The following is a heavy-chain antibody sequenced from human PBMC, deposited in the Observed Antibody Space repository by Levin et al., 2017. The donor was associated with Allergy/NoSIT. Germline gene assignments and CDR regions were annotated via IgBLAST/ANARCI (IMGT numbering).Heavy chain of an antibody. V-gene: IGHV3-23*01. J-gene: IGHJ4*02. CDR3: AKDPLPYSSSWTHDY. CDR1: GFTFSSYA. Sequence: GESLKISCAASGFTFSSYAMSWVRQAPGKGLEWVSAISGSGGSTYYADSVKGRFTISRDNSKNTLYLQMNSLRAEDTAVYYCAKDPLPYSSSWTHDYWGQGTLVTVSS. D-gene: IGHD6-13*01. CDR2: ISGSGGST.